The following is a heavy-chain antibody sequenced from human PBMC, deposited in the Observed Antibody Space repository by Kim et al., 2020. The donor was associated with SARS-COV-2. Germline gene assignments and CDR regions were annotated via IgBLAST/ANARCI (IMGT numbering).Heavy chain of an antibody. D-gene: IGHD5-12*01. CDR2: ISSSSTI. CDR3: ARDPRSGYDPKNWFDP. Sequence: GGSLRLSCAASGFTFSSYSMNWVRQAPGKGLEWVSYISSSSTIYYADSVKGRFTISRDNAKNSLYLQMNSLRAEDTAVYYCARDPRSGYDPKNWFDPWGQGTLVTVSS. CDR1: GFTFSSYS. J-gene: IGHJ5*02. V-gene: IGHV3-48*04.